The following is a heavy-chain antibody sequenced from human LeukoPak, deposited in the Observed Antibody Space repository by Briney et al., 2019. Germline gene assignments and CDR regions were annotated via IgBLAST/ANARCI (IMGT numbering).Heavy chain of an antibody. Sequence: SETLSLTCTVSGDSISNSRWWTWVRHSPGKGLEWIGEIYRGGSAKYNPSLKGRVTMSMDKSKNQFSLELNSVTAADTAVYYCARVGYNGFGVLDYWGQGNLVTVSS. J-gene: IGHJ4*02. D-gene: IGHD1-26*01. CDR3: ARVGYNGFGVLDY. CDR2: IYRGGSA. V-gene: IGHV4-4*02. CDR1: GDSISNSRW.